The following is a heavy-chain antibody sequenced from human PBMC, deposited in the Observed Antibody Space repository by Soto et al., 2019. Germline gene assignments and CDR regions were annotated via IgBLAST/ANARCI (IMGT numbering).Heavy chain of an antibody. D-gene: IGHD6-13*01. CDR2: TRNSGGA. CDR3: ASYLVMSGTRGFDN. J-gene: IGHJ4*02. CDR1: SGSIFSSNW. V-gene: IGHV4-4*02. Sequence: QVQLQESGPGLVKPSGTLSLTCAVSSGSIFSSNWWSWVRQPPGKGLEWIGETRNSGGANFNPSLQSRGTITVDRSKNHCFLELRSVTAADTAVYYCASYLVMSGTRGFDNWGLGALVTVSS.